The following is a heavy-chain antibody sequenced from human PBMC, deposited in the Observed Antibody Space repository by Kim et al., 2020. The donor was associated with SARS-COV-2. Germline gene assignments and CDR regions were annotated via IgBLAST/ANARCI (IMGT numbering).Heavy chain of an antibody. V-gene: IGHV4-39*01. CDR3: ARRNPRWEPPGDDAFDI. Sequence: SETLSLTCTVSGGSISSSSYYWGWIRQPPGKGLEWIGSIYYSGSTYYNPSLKSRVTISVDTSKNQFSLKLSSVTAADTAVYYCARRNPRWEPPGDDAFDIWGQGTMVTVSS. CDR2: IYYSGST. J-gene: IGHJ3*02. CDR1: GGSISSSSYY. D-gene: IGHD1-26*01.